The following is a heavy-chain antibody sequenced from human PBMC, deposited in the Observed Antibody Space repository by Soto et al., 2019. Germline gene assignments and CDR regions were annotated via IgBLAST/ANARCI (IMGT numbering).Heavy chain of an antibody. CDR3: ARHYCSSTSCYPVYYYYYGMDV. J-gene: IGHJ6*02. CDR2: IYPGDSDT. Sequence: GESLKISCKGSGYSFTSYWIGWVGQMPGKGLEWMGIIYPGDSDTRYSPSFQGQVTISADKSISTAYLQWSSLKASDTAMYYCARHYCSSTSCYPVYYYYYGMDVWGQGTTVTVSS. CDR1: GYSFTSYW. V-gene: IGHV5-51*01. D-gene: IGHD2-2*01.